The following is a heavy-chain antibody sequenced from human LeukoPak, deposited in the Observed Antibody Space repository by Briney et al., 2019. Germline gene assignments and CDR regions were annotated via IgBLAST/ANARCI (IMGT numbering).Heavy chain of an antibody. V-gene: IGHV3-9*01. CDR1: GFTFDDYA. CDR2: ISWNSGSI. Sequence: GGSLRLSCAASGFTFDDYAMHWVRQAPGKGLEWVSGISWNSGSIGYADSVKGRFTISRDNAKNSLYLQMNSLRAEDTALYYCAKDIGLRDYSNYFFDYWGQGTLVTASS. J-gene: IGHJ4*02. D-gene: IGHD4-11*01. CDR3: AKDIGLRDYSNYFFDY.